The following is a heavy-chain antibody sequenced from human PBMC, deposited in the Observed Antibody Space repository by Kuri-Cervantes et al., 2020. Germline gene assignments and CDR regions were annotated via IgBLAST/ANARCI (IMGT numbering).Heavy chain of an antibody. CDR3: ARGIGGGWYGVDY. CDR1: GFTFSSYW. Sequence: GESLKISCAASGFTFSSYWMHWVRQAPVKGLVWVSHIHGAGGRTDYADSVKGRFTISRDNAKNIVYLQVNSLRVEDTAVYYCARGIGGGWYGVDYWGLGTLVTVSS. D-gene: IGHD6-19*01. J-gene: IGHJ4*02. CDR2: IHGAGGRT. V-gene: IGHV3-74*01.